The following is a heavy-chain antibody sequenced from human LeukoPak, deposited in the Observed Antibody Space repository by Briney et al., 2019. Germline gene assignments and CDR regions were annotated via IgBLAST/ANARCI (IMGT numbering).Heavy chain of an antibody. J-gene: IGHJ4*02. CDR2: ISGDRGNV. V-gene: IGHV3-23*01. CDR1: GFTFSNYA. CDR3: ARGTSISSHPPCDY. Sequence: GGSLRLSCAASGFTFSNYAMSWVRQAPGKGLEWVSAISGDRGNVYYADSVNGRFTISRDNSKSTLYLQMGSLRAEDTAIYYCARGTSISSHPPCDYWGQGTLVTVSS. D-gene: IGHD6-13*01.